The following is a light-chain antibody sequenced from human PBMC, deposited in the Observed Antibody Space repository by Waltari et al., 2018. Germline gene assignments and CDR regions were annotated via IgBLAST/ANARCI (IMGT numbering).Light chain of an antibody. V-gene: IGLV3-21*02. J-gene: IGLJ2*01. CDR3: QVWESSVV. CDR1: RIGRKS. Sequence: SYVLTQPPSVSVAPGQTARITCGGDRIGRKSVHWYQQKPGQVPVLVVFDDSDRPSGISERFSGSISGPTATLTISRVEAGDEADYYCQVWESSVVFGGGTKLTVL. CDR2: DDS.